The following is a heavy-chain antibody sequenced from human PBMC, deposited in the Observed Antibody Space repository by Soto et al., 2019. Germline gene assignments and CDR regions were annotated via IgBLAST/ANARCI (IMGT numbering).Heavy chain of an antibody. CDR2: IIPIFGTA. Sequence: QVQLVQSGAEVKKPGSSVKVSCKASGGTFSSYAISWVRQAPGQGLEWMGGIIPIFGTANYAQKFQGRVTITADESTSTAYMELSSLRSEDTAVYYCARDPTVAGTGYYYYGMDVWGQGTTVTGSS. V-gene: IGHV1-69*12. CDR1: GGTFSSYA. J-gene: IGHJ6*02. CDR3: ARDPTVAGTGYYYYGMDV. D-gene: IGHD6-19*01.